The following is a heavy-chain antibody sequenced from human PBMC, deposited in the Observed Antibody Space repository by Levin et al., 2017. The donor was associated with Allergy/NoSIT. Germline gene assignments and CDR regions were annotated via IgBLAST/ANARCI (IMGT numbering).Heavy chain of an antibody. D-gene: IGHD6-19*01. CDR2: INWKGGRT. J-gene: IGHJ4*02. CDR3: ARDKGIVVAGGFDY. V-gene: IGHV3-20*04. CDR1: GFTFDDYG. Sequence: GGSLRLSCAASGFTFDDYGMNWVRQAPGKWLEWVSGINWKGGRTGYADSVKGRFTISRDNAKNSLYLQMNSLRAEDTALYYCARDKGIVVAGGFDYWGQGTLVTVSS.